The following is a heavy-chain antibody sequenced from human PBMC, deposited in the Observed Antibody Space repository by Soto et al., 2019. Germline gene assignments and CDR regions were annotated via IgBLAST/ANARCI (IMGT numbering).Heavy chain of an antibody. CDR3: AGVPSSFDYYYAMDV. CDR2: IFSSGTT. Sequence: PSETLSLTCTVSGDSISSGNKYWSWIRQAPGKGLEWIGYIFSSGTTYYNPSLKSRLTMSLDTSQNQFSLRLASVTDADSAVYYCAGVPSSFDYYYAMDVWGQGTTVTVSS. D-gene: IGHD3-16*01. J-gene: IGHJ6*02. V-gene: IGHV4-30-4*01. CDR1: GDSISSGNKY.